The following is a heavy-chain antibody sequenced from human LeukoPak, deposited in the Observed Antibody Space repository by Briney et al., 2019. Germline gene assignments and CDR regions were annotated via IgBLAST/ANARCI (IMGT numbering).Heavy chain of an antibody. CDR2: IYASGST. J-gene: IGHJ3*02. CDR1: SDSISTYY. CDR3: ARSQYRAFDI. D-gene: IGHD3-16*02. V-gene: IGHV4-4*07. Sequence: SETLSLTCTVSSDSISTYYWSWIRQPAGKGLEWIGRIYASGSTNYNPSLKSRVTMSVDTSKNQFSLKLSSVTAADTAVYYCARSQYRAFDIWGQGTMVTVSS.